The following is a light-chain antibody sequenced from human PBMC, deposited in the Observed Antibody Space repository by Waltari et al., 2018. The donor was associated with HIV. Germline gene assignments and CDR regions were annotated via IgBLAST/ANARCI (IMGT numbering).Light chain of an antibody. Sequence: QSVLTQPPSASGTPGQQVTISCSGSSSNIGGNYVYWYQRLPGTAPQLLIYRNNQGPSGVPDRFAGSKSGTSASLAISGLRSEDEADYYCASWDDSLSGWVFGGGTKVTVL. CDR3: ASWDDSLSGWV. J-gene: IGLJ3*02. CDR2: RNN. CDR1: SSNIGGNY. V-gene: IGLV1-47*01.